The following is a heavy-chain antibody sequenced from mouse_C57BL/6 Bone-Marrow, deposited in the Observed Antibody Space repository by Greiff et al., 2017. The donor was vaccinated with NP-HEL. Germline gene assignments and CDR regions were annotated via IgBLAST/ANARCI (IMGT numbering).Heavy chain of an antibody. J-gene: IGHJ4*01. CDR2: FDPEHGDT. CDR3: TLYYDNYAGAMDY. D-gene: IGHD2-1*01. Sequence: EVQLQQSGAELVRPGASVQLSCTASGFNIKDDYMHWVKQRPEQGLEWIGWFDPEHGDTEYASKFQGKGTITADTSSNTAYLQLSSLTSEDTAVYYCTLYYDNYAGAMDYWGQGTSVTVSS. CDR1: GFNIKDDY. V-gene: IGHV14-4*01.